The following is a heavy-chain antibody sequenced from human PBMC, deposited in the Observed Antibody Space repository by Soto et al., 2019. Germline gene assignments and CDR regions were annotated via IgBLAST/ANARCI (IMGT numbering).Heavy chain of an antibody. V-gene: IGHV1-46*01. J-gene: IGHJ4*02. CDR3: ARDPRIAVAGTGGDWDY. CDR1: GYTFTSYY. Sequence: ASVKVSCKASGYTFTSYYMHWVRQAPGQGLEWMGIISPSGGSTSYAQKFQGRVTMTRDTSTSTVYMELSSLRSEDTAVYYCARDPRIAVAGTGGDWDYWGQGTLVTVSS. D-gene: IGHD6-19*01. CDR2: ISPSGGST.